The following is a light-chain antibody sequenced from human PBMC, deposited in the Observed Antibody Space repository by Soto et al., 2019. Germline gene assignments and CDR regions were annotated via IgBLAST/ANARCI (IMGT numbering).Light chain of an antibody. J-gene: IGLJ1*01. Sequence: QSALTQPASVSGSPGQSITISCTGTSSDVGVYNYVSWYQQHPAQAPTLIIYEVTNRPSGLSNPFSGSKSDNTASLTISGLQAEDEADYYCVSHISVAYRSIYVFGTGTKVTVL. CDR2: EVT. CDR3: VSHISVAYRSIYV. CDR1: SSDVGVYNY. V-gene: IGLV2-14*01.